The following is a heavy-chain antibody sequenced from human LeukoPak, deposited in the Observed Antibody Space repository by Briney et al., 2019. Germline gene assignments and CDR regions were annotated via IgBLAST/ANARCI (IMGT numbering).Heavy chain of an antibody. CDR3: ATKTFDY. J-gene: IGHJ4*02. V-gene: IGHV3-13*01. Sequence: GSLRLSCAASGFTFSSYDMHWVRQATGKGLEWVSAIGTAGDTYYPGSVKGRFTISRDNAKNSLYLQMNSLRAEDTALYYCATKTFDYWGQGTLVTVSS. CDR1: GFTFSSYD. CDR2: IGTAGDT.